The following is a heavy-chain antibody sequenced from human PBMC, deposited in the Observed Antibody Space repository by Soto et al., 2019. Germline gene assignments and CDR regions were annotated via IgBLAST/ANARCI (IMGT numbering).Heavy chain of an antibody. V-gene: IGHV4-4*07. D-gene: IGHD3-3*01. CDR3: ARGGQDFWSGPFDY. J-gene: IGHJ4*02. CDR1: GGPISNYF. CDR2: IDNSGST. Sequence: XETLSLTCTVSGGPISNYFCNWIRQPAGRGLEWIGRIDNSGSTNYNPSLKSRVTMSADTSRNQFSLKLNSVTAADTAVYYCARGGQDFWSGPFDYWGQGAQVTVSS.